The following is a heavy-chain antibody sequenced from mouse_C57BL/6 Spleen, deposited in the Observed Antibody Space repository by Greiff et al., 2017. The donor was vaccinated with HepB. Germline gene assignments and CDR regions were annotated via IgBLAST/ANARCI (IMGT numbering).Heavy chain of an antibody. D-gene: IGHD2-2*01. CDR1: GYAFSSSW. V-gene: IGHV1-82*01. CDR2: IYPGDGDT. J-gene: IGHJ3*01. Sequence: QVQLQQSGPELVKPGASVKISCKASGYAFSSSWMNWVKQRPGKGLEWIGRIYPGDGDTNYNGKFKGKATLTADKSSSTAYMQLSSLTSEDSAVYFCARKGDYGYDWFAYWGQGTLVTVSA. CDR3: ARKGDYGYDWFAY.